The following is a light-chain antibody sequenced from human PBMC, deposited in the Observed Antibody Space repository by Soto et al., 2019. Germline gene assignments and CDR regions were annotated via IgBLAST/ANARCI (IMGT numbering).Light chain of an antibody. V-gene: IGKV3-15*01. J-gene: IGKJ5*01. Sequence: EIVMTQSPATLSVSPGERATLSCRASQSVSRNLAWYQQKPGQAPRLLIYGASTRATGIPARFSGSGSGTEFTLTISSLQSEDFAVYYCQQRTNWRIIFGQGTRLEIK. CDR3: QQRTNWRII. CDR2: GAS. CDR1: QSVSRN.